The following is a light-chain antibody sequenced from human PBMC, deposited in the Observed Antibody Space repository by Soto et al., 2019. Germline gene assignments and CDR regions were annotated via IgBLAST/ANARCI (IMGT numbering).Light chain of an antibody. Sequence: DVVMTQTPLSLSVTPGQPASISCRSTQSLLHSDGETYLYWYQQRPGQPPQRLISESVNRFSGVSYRFSGSGSETDFTLKISRVEAEDVGVYYCMQSIELPYTFGQGTKLEIK. CDR3: MQSIELPYT. CDR2: ESV. J-gene: IGKJ2*01. CDR1: QSLLHSDGETY. V-gene: IGKV2D-29*01.